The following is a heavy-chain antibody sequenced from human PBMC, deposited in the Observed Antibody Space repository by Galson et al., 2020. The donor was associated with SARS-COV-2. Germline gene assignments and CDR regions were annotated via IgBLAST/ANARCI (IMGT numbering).Heavy chain of an antibody. CDR2: SRNKLNTYTT. J-gene: IGHJ4*02. D-gene: IGHD3-9*01. CDR1: GFTFTDHY. CDR3: VRVSAHILTAFEVY. V-gene: IGHV3-72*01. Sequence: GGSLRLSCAGSGFTFTDHYMDWVRQAPGQGLEWVGRSRNKLNTYTTEYAASVKGRFTISRDVSDNSLYLQMNSLRIEDTAVYYCVRVSAHILTAFEVYWGQGTLVSVSS.